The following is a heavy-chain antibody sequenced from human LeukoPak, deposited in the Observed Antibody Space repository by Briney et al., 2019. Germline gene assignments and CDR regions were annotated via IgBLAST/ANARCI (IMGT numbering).Heavy chain of an antibody. CDR3: ATPLN. V-gene: IGHV4-39*01. CDR2: IYYSGST. CDR1: GGSISSSSYY. Sequence: SETLSPTCTVSGGSISSSSYYWGWIRQPPGKGLEWIGSIYYSGSTYYNPSLKSRVTISVDTSKNQFSLKLSSVTAADTAVYYCATPLNWGQGALATVSS. J-gene: IGHJ4*02.